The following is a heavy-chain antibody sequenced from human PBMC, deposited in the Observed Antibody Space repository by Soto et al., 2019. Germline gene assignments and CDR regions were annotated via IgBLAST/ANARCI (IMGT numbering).Heavy chain of an antibody. D-gene: IGHD4-17*01. Sequence: EASVKVSCKASGYTFTSYYMHWVRQAPGQGLEWMGIINPSGGSTSYAQKFQGRVTMTRDTSTSTVYMELSSLRSEDTAVYYCASPTVVTRGAFDIWGQGTMVTV. V-gene: IGHV1-46*03. J-gene: IGHJ3*02. CDR2: INPSGGST. CDR3: ASPTVVTRGAFDI. CDR1: GYTFTSYY.